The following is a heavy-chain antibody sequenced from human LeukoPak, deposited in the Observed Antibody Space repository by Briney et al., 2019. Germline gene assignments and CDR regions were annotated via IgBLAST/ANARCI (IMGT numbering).Heavy chain of an antibody. Sequence: PSETLSLTCTVSGGSISSSSYYWSRIRQPAGKGLEWIGRIYTSGSTNYNPSLKSRVTISVDTSKNQFSLKLSSATAADTAVYYCAREREGGGMYYYYYMDVWGKGTTVTISS. CDR3: AREREGGGMYYYYYMDV. CDR1: GGSISSSSYY. V-gene: IGHV4-61*02. D-gene: IGHD3-16*01. J-gene: IGHJ6*03. CDR2: IYTSGST.